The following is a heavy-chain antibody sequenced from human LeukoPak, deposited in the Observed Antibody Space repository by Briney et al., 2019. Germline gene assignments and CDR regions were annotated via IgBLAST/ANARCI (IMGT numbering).Heavy chain of an antibody. J-gene: IGHJ4*02. Sequence: GGSLRLSCAASGFTFSSYWMSWVRQAPGKGLEWVANIKQDGSEKYYVDSVKGRFTISRDNAKNSLYLQMNSLRAEDTAVYYCASSSEDGSSTRCYNYWGQGTMVTVPS. CDR2: IKQDGSEK. CDR1: GFTFSSYW. D-gene: IGHD2-2*01. CDR3: ASSSEDGSSTRCYNY. V-gene: IGHV3-7*01.